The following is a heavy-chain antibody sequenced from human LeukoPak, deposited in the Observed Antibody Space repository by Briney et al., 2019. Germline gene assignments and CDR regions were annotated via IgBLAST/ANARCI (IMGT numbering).Heavy chain of an antibody. J-gene: IGHJ3*02. CDR2: INHSGST. V-gene: IGHV4-34*01. Sequence: SETLSLTCAVYGGSFSGYYWSWIRQPPGKGLEWIGEINHSGSTNYNPSLKSRVTISVDTSKNQFSLKLSSVTAADTAVYYCGRPHYYDSSGYYNYADAFDIWGQGTMVTVSS. CDR3: GRPHYYDSSGYYNYADAFDI. CDR1: GGSFSGYY. D-gene: IGHD3-22*01.